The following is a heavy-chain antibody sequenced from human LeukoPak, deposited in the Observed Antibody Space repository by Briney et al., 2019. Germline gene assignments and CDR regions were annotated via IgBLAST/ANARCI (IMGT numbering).Heavy chain of an antibody. CDR2: IYPGDSDT. Sequence: GESLKLSCKGSGYSFTRYWIGWVRQTPGKGLEWMGIIYPGDSDTRYSPSFQGQVTISADKSISTAYLQWSSLKASDTAMYYCVRQVAANKCFDYWGQGTLVTVSS. CDR1: GYSFTRYW. D-gene: IGHD1-26*01. J-gene: IGHJ4*02. V-gene: IGHV5-51*01. CDR3: VRQVAANKCFDY.